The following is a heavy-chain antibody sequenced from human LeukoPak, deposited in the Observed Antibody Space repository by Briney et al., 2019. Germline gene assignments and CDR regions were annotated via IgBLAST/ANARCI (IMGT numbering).Heavy chain of an antibody. CDR3: ARHGYSSSYWYFDL. Sequence: SETLSLTCTVSGGSINSYYWSWIRQPPGKGLEWIGYIYYSGTTIYNPSPKSRVTISVETSKNQFSLKLSSMTAADTAVYYCARHGYSSSYWYFDLWGRGSLVTVSS. CDR2: IYYSGTT. D-gene: IGHD4-11*01. V-gene: IGHV4-59*08. J-gene: IGHJ2*01. CDR1: GGSINSYY.